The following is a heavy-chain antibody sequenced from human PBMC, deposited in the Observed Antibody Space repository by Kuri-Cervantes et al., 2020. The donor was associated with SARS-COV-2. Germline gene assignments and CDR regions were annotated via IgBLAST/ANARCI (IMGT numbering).Heavy chain of an antibody. J-gene: IGHJ4*02. CDR1: GFTFDAYA. V-gene: IGHV3-48*01. CDR2: ISSSSSTI. CDR3: ARDALSDILTGYYPQGFDY. Sequence: GESLKISCAASGFTFDAYAMSWVRQAPGKGLEWVSYISSSSSTIYYADSVKGRFTISRDNAKNSLYLQMNSLRAEDTAVYYCARDALSDILTGYYPQGFDYWGQGTLVTVSS. D-gene: IGHD3-9*01.